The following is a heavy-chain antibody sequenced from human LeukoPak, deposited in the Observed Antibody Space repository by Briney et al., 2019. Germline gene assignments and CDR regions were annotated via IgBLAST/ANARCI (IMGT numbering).Heavy chain of an antibody. J-gene: IGHJ4*02. CDR1: GFTVSSNY. Sequence: PGGSLRLSCAASGFTVSSNYMSWVRQAPGKGLEWVSVIYSGGSTYYADSVKGRFTISRDNSKNTLYLQMNSLRAEDTAVYYCARVLGYSGSYRLDYWGQGTLVTVSS. CDR3: ARVLGYSGSYRLDY. D-gene: IGHD1-26*01. V-gene: IGHV3-53*01. CDR2: IYSGGST.